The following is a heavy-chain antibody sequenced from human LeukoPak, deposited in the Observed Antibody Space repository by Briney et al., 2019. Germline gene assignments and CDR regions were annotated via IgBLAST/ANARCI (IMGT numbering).Heavy chain of an antibody. CDR1: GYTFIRYG. CDR2: ISGYNGNT. V-gene: IGHV1-18*01. D-gene: IGHD3-22*01. CDR3: ARGRIDSSGYWLFLSDGFDI. Sequence: VASVKVSCKASGYTFIRYGISWVRQAPGQGLEWMGWISGYNGNTNYAQKLQGRVTMTRDTSTSTAYMELSSLRSDDTAVYYCARGRIDSSGYWLFLSDGFDIWGQGTMVTVSS. J-gene: IGHJ3*02.